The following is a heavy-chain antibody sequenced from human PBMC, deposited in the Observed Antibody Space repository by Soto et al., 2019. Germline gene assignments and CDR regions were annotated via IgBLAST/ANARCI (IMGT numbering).Heavy chain of an antibody. J-gene: IGHJ6*02. CDR3: AKDGKPTYYDILTGYYYYYYGMDV. D-gene: IGHD3-9*01. V-gene: IGHV3-30*18. CDR1: GFTFSSYG. Sequence: QVQLVESGGGVVQPGRSLRLSCAASGFTFSSYGMHWVRQAAGKGLEWVAVISYDGSNKYYADSVKGRFTISRDNSKNTPYLQMNSLSAEDTAVYDCAKDGKPTYYDILTGYYYYYYGMDVWGQGTTVTVSS. CDR2: ISYDGSNK.